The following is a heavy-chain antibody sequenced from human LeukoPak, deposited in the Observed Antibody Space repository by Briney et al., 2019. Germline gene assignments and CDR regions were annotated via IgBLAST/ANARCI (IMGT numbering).Heavy chain of an antibody. CDR2: IYPYSGDT. J-gene: IGHJ3*02. Sequence: ASVKVSCKASGYTFTGYHIHWVRQAPGQGLEWMGWIYPYSGDTNYAQNFQGRVTMTRDTSISTAYMELSSLKSDDTAVYYCARDRNSGSSLDIWGQGTMLTVSS. CDR1: GYTFTGYH. V-gene: IGHV1-2*02. CDR3: ARDRNSGSSLDI. D-gene: IGHD6-6*01.